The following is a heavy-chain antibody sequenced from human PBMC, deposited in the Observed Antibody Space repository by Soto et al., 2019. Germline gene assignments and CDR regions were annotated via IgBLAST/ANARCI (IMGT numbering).Heavy chain of an antibody. CDR2: MNPNSGNT. J-gene: IGHJ6*02. CDR3: ARGIKYCYSTRCYHYYGMDV. V-gene: IGHV1-8*01. Sequence: GASVKVSCKASGYTFTTYDINWVRQATGQGLEWMGWMNPNSGNTAYAQKFQGRVTMTRNTSISTAYMELSSLRSEDTAVYYCARGIKYCYSTRCYHYYGMDVWGQGTTVTVSS. D-gene: IGHD2-2*01. CDR1: GYTFTTYD.